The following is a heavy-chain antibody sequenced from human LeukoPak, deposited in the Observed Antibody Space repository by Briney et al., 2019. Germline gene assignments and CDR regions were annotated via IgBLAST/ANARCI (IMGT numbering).Heavy chain of an antibody. V-gene: IGHV3-21*01. D-gene: IGHD3-9*01. J-gene: IGHJ5*02. CDR3: ARDGPRYYDILTGYYTSPNWFAP. CDR1: GFTFSSYS. CDR2: ISSSSSYI. Sequence: GGSLRLSCAASGFTFSSYSMNWVRQAPGKGLEWVSSISSSSSYIYYADSVKGRFTISRDNAKNSLYLQMNSLRAEDTAVYYCARDGPRYYDILTGYYTSPNWFAPWGQGTLVTVSS.